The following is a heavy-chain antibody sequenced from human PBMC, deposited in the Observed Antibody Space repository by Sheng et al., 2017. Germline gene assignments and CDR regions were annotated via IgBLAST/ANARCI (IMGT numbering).Heavy chain of an antibody. J-gene: IGHJ4*02. CDR2: IRYDGSNK. CDR3: AKDRVAGTGGDY. CDR1: GFTFSSYG. V-gene: IGHV3-30*02. D-gene: IGHD6-19*01. Sequence: QVQLVESGGGVVQPGGSLRLSCAASGFTFSSYGMHWVRQAPGKGLEWVAFIRYDGSNKYYADSVKGRFTISRDNSKNTLYLQMNSLRAEDTAVYYCAKDRVAGTGGDYWGQGTLVTVSS.